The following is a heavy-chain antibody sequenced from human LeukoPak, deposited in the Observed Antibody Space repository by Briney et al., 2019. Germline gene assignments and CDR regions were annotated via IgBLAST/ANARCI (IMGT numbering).Heavy chain of an antibody. CDR1: GFTFSSYA. V-gene: IGHV3-23*01. Sequence: PGGSLRLSCAASGFTFSSYAMSWVRQAPGKGLEWVPAISGSGGSTYYADSVKGRFTISRDNSKNTLYLQMNSLRAEDTAVYYCGTIFHYLQGGGAFDIWGQGTMVTVSS. CDR2: ISGSGGST. D-gene: IGHD2-21*01. CDR3: GTIFHYLQGGGAFDI. J-gene: IGHJ3*02.